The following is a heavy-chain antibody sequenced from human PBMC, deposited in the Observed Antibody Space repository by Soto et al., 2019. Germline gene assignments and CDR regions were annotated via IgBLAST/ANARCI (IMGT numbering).Heavy chain of an antibody. Sequence: QVQLVQSGAEVKKPGSSVKVSCKASGGTFSSYAISWVRQAPGQGLEWMGGVIPIFGTANYAQKFQGRVTITADEPTSTGYMELSSLRSEDTAVYYCARCYGVQHYYYYGMDDWGQGTTVTVSS. D-gene: IGHD2-8*01. V-gene: IGHV1-69*01. J-gene: IGHJ6*02. CDR3: ARCYGVQHYYYYGMDD. CDR2: VIPIFGTA. CDR1: GGTFSSYA.